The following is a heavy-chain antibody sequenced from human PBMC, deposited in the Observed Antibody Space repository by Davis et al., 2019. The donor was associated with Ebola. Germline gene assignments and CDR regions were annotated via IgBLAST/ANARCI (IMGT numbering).Heavy chain of an antibody. Sequence: ASVKVSCKASGYTFTSYYMHWVRQAPGQGLEWMGIINPSGGSTSYAQKFQGRVTMTRDTSTSTVYMELSSLRSEDTAVYYCARSSIAAAGTYEVDYWGQGTLVTVSS. D-gene: IGHD6-13*01. J-gene: IGHJ4*02. CDR2: INPSGGST. CDR3: ARSSIAAAGTYEVDY. CDR1: GYTFTSYY. V-gene: IGHV1-46*01.